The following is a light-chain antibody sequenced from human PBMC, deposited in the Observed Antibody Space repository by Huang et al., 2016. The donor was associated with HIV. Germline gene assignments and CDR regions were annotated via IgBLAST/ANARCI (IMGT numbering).Light chain of an antibody. V-gene: IGKV4-1*01. CDR3: QQYYSKPLT. Sequence: DIVMTQSPDSLAVSLGERATINCKYSQTISYNKNYLAWYQQKPGQSPKLLIYWASTRESGVPDRFSGSGSGTDFTLTISSLQAEDVAVYYCQQYYSKPLTFGGGTKVEIK. J-gene: IGKJ4*01. CDR2: WAS. CDR1: QTISYNKNY.